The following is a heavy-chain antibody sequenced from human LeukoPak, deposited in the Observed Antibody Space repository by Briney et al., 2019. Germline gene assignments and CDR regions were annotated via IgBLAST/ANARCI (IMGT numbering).Heavy chain of an antibody. V-gene: IGHV1-46*03. Sequence: ASVKVSCKASGYTFTSYYMHLVRQAPGQGLEWMGVINPSGGSTGYAQKFQGRVTMTRDTSTSTAYMELSSLRSEDTAVYYCARGYSYGYFDYWGQGTLVTVSS. CDR2: INPSGGST. J-gene: IGHJ4*02. D-gene: IGHD5-18*01. CDR3: ARGYSYGYFDY. CDR1: GYTFTSYY.